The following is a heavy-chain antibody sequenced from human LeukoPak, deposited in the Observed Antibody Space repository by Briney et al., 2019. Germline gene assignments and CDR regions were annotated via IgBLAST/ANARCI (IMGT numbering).Heavy chain of an antibody. CDR3: ARDIAPTGTVWFDP. J-gene: IGHJ5*02. Sequence: GGSLRLSCAASGFTFSSYSMNWVRQAPGKGLEWVSSISSSSSYMYYADSVKGRFTISRDNAKNSLYLQMNSLRAEDTAVYYCARDIAPTGTVWFDPWGQGTLVTVSS. CDR2: ISSSSSYM. D-gene: IGHD6-13*01. CDR1: GFTFSSYS. V-gene: IGHV3-21*01.